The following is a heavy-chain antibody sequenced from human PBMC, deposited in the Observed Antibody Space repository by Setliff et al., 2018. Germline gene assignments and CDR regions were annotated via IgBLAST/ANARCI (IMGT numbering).Heavy chain of an antibody. CDR3: AKGLTGDWGVDY. V-gene: IGHV3-43D*04. D-gene: IGHD7-27*01. CDR2: ITWDGGST. Sequence: PGGSLRLSCAAPGFNFDDYGMHWVRQAPGKGLEWVSPITWDGGSTYYADSVKGRFTISRDNSKNSLYLQMNSLRAEDTALYYCAKGLTGDWGVDYWGQGTLVTVSS. CDR1: GFNFDDYG. J-gene: IGHJ4*02.